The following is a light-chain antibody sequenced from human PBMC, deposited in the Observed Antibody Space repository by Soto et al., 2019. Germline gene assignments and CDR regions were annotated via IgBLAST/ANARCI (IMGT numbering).Light chain of an antibody. J-gene: IGKJ4*01. V-gene: IGKV3-11*01. CDR2: DAS. CDR1: QSVSSY. CDR3: QQGTNWPPLT. Sequence: EIVLTQSPATLSLSPGERATLSCRASQSVSSYLAWYQQKPGQAPRLLIYDASNRATGIPARFSGSGSGTDLIFTISSLEPEDFAVYYCQQGTNWPPLTFGGGTKVEIK.